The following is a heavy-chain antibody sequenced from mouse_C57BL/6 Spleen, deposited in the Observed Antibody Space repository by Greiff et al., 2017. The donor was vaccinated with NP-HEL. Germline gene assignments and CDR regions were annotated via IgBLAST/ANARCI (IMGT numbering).Heavy chain of an antibody. J-gene: IGHJ4*01. D-gene: IGHD2-3*01. Sequence: DVQLQESGPGLVKPSQSLSLTCSVTGYSITSGYYWNWLRQFPGNKLEWMGYISYDGSNNYNPSLKNRISITRDTSKNQFFLKLNSVTTEDTATYYCAREAYDKPYYAMDYWGQGTSVTVSS. CDR2: ISYDGSN. V-gene: IGHV3-6*01. CDR1: GYSITSGYY. CDR3: AREAYDKPYYAMDY.